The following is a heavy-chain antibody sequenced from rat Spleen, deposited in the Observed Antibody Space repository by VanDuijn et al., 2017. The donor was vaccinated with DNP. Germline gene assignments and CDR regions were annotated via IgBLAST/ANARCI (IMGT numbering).Heavy chain of an antibody. CDR3: AIQLGVFDY. Sequence: EVQLQESGPGLVKPSQSLSLTCSVSGYSISSSDRWTWIRKFPGNKLEWMGFINNAGNTNYNPSLKSRISITRDTSKNQFFLQLNSVTPEDSATYYCAIQLGVFDYWGQGVMVTVSS. D-gene: IGHD5-1*01. CDR2: INNAGNT. CDR1: GYSISSSDR. V-gene: IGHV3-3*01. J-gene: IGHJ2*01.